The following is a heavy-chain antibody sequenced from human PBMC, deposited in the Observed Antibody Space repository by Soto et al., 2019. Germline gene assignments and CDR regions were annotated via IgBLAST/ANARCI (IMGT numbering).Heavy chain of an antibody. Sequence: GGSLRLSCAASGFTFSGYSMNWVRQAPGKGLEWVSSISSSSSYIYYADSVKGRFTISRDNAKNSLYLQMNSLRAEDTAVYYCARPGRQLVMGYYYYGMDVWGQGTTVTVSS. D-gene: IGHD6-6*01. V-gene: IGHV3-21*01. J-gene: IGHJ6*02. CDR1: GFTFSGYS. CDR2: ISSSSSYI. CDR3: ARPGRQLVMGYYYYGMDV.